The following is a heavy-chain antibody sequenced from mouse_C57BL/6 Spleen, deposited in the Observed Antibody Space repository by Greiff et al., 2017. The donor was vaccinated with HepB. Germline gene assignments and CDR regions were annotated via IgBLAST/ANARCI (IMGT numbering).Heavy chain of an antibody. V-gene: IGHV1-39*01. CDR1: GYSFTDYN. D-gene: IGHD2-1*01. J-gene: IGHJ4*01. Sequence: LVESGPELVKPGASVKISCKASGYSFTDYNMNWVKQSNGKSLEWIGVINPNYGTTSYNQKFKGKATLTVDQSSSTAYMQLNSLTSEDSAVYYCATDIYYGNFYAMDYWGQGTSVTVSS. CDR2: INPNYGTT. CDR3: ATDIYYGNFYAMDY.